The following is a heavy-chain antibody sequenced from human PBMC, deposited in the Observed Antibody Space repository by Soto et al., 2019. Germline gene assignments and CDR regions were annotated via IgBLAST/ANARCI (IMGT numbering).Heavy chain of an antibody. D-gene: IGHD3-3*01. Sequence: GGSLRLSCAASGFNFSNHWMHWVRQRPGEGLVWVSRITSDGKSKAYAESVKGRFAISRDNAKNTLYLQMNGLTAEDTAVYYCAKGREWVPPPTFDYWGQGTLVTVSS. CDR2: ITSDGKSK. V-gene: IGHV3-74*01. CDR3: AKGREWVPPPTFDY. J-gene: IGHJ4*02. CDR1: GFNFSNHW.